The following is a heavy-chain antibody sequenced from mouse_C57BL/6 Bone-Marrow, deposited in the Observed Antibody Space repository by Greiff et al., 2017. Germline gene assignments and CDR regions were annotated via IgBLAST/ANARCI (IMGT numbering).Heavy chain of an antibody. D-gene: IGHD1-1*01. V-gene: IGHV1-81*01. Sequence: VKLQESGAELARPGASVKLSCKASGYTFTSYGISWVKQRTGQGLEWIGEIYPRSGNTYYNEKFKGKATLTADKSSSTAYMELRSLTSEDSAVYFCARDYYGRGAYAMDYWGQGTSVTVSS. CDR3: ARDYYGRGAYAMDY. CDR1: GYTFTSYG. J-gene: IGHJ4*01. CDR2: IYPRSGNT.